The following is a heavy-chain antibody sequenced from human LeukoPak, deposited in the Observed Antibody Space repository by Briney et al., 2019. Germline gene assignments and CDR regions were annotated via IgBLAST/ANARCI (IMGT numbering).Heavy chain of an antibody. V-gene: IGHV3-9*01. Sequence: GGSLRLSCAASGFTFDDYAMHWVRQAPGKGLEWVSGISWNSGSIGYADSMKGRFTISRDNAKNSLYLQMNSLRAEDTALYYCAKDTGPRRLFSSTHFDYWGQGTLVTVSS. J-gene: IGHJ4*02. CDR3: AKDTGPRRLFSSTHFDY. CDR1: GFTFDDYA. CDR2: ISWNSGSI. D-gene: IGHD3-22*01.